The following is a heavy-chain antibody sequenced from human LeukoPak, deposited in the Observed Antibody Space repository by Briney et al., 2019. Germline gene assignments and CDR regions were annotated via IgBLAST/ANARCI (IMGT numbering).Heavy chain of an antibody. CDR2: ISSSGNTI. CDR1: GFTFSDYY. Sequence: GGSLRLSCAAPGFTFSDYYMSWLRQAPGKGREWVSYISSSGNTIYYADAVKGRFTISRDNAKNSLYLQMNSLRAEDTAVYYCARDDYYDSSTPNYWGQGTLVTVSS. J-gene: IGHJ4*02. V-gene: IGHV3-11*04. D-gene: IGHD3-22*01. CDR3: ARDDYYDSSTPNY.